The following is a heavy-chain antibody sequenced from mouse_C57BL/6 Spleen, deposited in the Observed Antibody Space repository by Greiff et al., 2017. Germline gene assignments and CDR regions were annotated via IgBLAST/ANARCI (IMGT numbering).Heavy chain of an antibody. D-gene: IGHD4-1*01. CDR3: ARRVWDGDYFDY. Sequence: EVKLVESGAELVKPGASVKLSCTASGFNIKDYYMHWVKQRTEQGLEWIGRIDPEDGETKYAPKFQGKATITADTSSNTAYLQLSSLTSEDTAVYYCARRVWDGDYFDYWGQGTPLTVSS. V-gene: IGHV14-2*01. CDR1: GFNIKDYY. J-gene: IGHJ2*01. CDR2: IDPEDGET.